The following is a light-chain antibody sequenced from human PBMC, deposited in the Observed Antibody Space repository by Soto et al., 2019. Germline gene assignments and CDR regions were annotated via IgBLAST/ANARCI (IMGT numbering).Light chain of an antibody. CDR3: HQYDNSPLT. J-gene: IGKJ4*01. CDR2: GAS. Sequence: DIVLTQSPGTLSLSPGERATRCCRASQSFTSTYLAWYQQKPGQAPRLXIYGASSRATGIPDRFSGSGSGTDFTLTISRLEPEDFALYYCHQYDNSPLTFGGGTKVDI. CDR1: QSFTSTY. V-gene: IGKV3-20*01.